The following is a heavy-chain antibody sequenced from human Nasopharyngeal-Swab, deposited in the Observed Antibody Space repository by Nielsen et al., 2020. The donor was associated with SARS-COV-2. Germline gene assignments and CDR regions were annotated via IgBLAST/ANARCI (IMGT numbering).Heavy chain of an antibody. Sequence: GESLKISCAASGFTFGTYWMHWVRQAPGKGLEWVSRINSDGSSTGDADSVKGRFTVSRVNAKNTLYLQMNSLRAEDTAVYYCARGYAAMGFFDYWGQGTLVTVSS. J-gene: IGHJ4*02. CDR1: GFTFGTYW. D-gene: IGHD2-2*01. CDR2: INSDGSST. CDR3: ARGYAAMGFFDY. V-gene: IGHV3-74*01.